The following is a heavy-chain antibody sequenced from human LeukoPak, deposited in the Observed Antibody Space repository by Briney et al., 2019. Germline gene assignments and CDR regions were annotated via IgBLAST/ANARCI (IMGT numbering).Heavy chain of an antibody. CDR3: ARRYYYDSSGSSFDA. Sequence: GGSLRLSCEASGFTFEDYAMSWVRQVPGKGLEWVSGINWNGGSTGYADSVKGRFTISRDNAKNSLYLQMNSLRVEDTALYYCARRYYYDSSGSSFDAWGQGTTVIVSS. J-gene: IGHJ3*01. CDR2: INWNGGST. CDR1: GFTFEDYA. D-gene: IGHD3-22*01. V-gene: IGHV3-20*04.